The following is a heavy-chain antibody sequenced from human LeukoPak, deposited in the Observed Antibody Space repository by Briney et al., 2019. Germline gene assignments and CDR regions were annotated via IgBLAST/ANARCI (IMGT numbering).Heavy chain of an antibody. D-gene: IGHD6-19*01. CDR1: GFTFDDYA. CDR2: ISWNSGSI. J-gene: IGHJ6*02. V-gene: IGHV3-9*01. CDR3: AKDRSPGYSSGWRLGYYYYGMDV. Sequence: PGRSLRLSCAASGFTFDDYAMHWVRQAPGKGLEWVSGISWNSGSIGYADSAKGRFTISRDNAKNSLYLQMNSLRAEDTALYYCAKDRSPGYSSGWRLGYYYYGMDVWGQGTTVTVSS.